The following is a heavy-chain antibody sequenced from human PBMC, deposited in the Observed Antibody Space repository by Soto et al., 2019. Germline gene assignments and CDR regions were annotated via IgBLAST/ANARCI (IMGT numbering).Heavy chain of an antibody. CDR2: INSDGSST. Sequence: GSLRLSWAATGFTFNRYWLHSVRQAPGKGLVWVSRINSDGSSTSYADSVKGRFTISRDNAKNTLYLQMNSLRAEDTAVYYCASSLLTPFDYWGQGTLVTVSS. V-gene: IGHV3-74*01. D-gene: IGHD7-27*01. CDR3: ASSLLTPFDY. J-gene: IGHJ4*02. CDR1: GFTFNRYW.